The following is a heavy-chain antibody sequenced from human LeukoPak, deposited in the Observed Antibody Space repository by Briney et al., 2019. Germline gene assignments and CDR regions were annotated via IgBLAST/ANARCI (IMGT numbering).Heavy chain of an antibody. CDR3: ARHGGYDFGS. V-gene: IGHV4-61*02. CDR1: GGSISSGSYY. J-gene: IGHJ4*02. CDR2: IYTSGST. D-gene: IGHD3-16*01. Sequence: PSETLSLTCTVSGGSISSGSYYWSWIRQPAGKGLEWIGRIYTSGSTNYNPSLKSRVTISVDTSKNEFSLRLSSVTAADTAVYFCARHGGYDFGSWGQGTLVTVSS.